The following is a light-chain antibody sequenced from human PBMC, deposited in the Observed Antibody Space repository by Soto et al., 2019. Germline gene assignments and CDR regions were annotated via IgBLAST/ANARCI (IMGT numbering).Light chain of an antibody. CDR3: QQANSFPLT. CDR2: AAS. V-gene: IGKV1-12*01. Sequence: DIQMTQSPSSVSASVGDRVTITCRASQDISSWLAWYQQKPGKAPKLLIYAASRLHSGVPARFSGSDSGTDFTLTISSVQPEDSATYYCQQANSFPLTLGGGTKVEI. J-gene: IGKJ4*01. CDR1: QDISSW.